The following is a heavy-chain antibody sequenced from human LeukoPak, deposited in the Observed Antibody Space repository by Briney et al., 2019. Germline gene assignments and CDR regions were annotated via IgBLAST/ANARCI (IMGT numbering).Heavy chain of an antibody. J-gene: IGHJ4*02. CDR2: ISSSSTI. V-gene: IGHV3-48*01. CDR1: GFTFSSYG. D-gene: IGHD6-13*01. Sequence: GGSLRLSCAASGFTFSSYGMSWVRQAPGKGLEWVSYISSSSTIYYADSVKGRFTISRDNAKNSLYLQMNSLRAEDTAVYYCARGTIAGLFDYWGQGTLVTVSS. CDR3: ARGTIAGLFDY.